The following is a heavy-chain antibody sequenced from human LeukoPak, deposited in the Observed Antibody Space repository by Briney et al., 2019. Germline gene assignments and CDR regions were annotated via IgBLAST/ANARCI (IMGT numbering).Heavy chain of an antibody. Sequence: GGPLRLSCAASGFTFGYYWMSWVRQAPGKGLEWVANIKGDGSDKYYVDSVKGRFTISRDNAKNSLYLQMNSLRAEDTAVYYCARYLYDSSSLDYWGQGTLVTVSS. D-gene: IGHD3-22*01. V-gene: IGHV3-7*05. J-gene: IGHJ4*02. CDR2: IKGDGSDK. CDR3: ARYLYDSSSLDY. CDR1: GFTFGYYW.